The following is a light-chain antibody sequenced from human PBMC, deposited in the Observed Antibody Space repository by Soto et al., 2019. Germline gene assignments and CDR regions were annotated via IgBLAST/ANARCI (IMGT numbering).Light chain of an antibody. V-gene: IGLV1-40*01. CDR2: GNS. J-gene: IGLJ2*01. CDR3: QSYDSSLSGSGV. Sequence: QSVLTQPPSVSGAPGQRVTISCTGSRSNIGAGYDVHWYQQLPGTAPKLLIYGNSNRPSGVPDRFSGSKSGTSASLAITGLQAEDEADYCCQSYDSSLSGSGVFGGGTKLTVL. CDR1: RSNIGAGYD.